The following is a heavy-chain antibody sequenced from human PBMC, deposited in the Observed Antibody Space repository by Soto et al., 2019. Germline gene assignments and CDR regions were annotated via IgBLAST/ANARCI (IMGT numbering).Heavy chain of an antibody. J-gene: IGHJ4*02. D-gene: IGHD2-8*01. CDR1: GFTFSDYY. CDR3: ASGTNGAFFVY. Sequence: PGGSLRLSCAASGFTFSDYYMSWIRQAPGKGLEWVSYISSRSSTIFYADSVKGRFTISRDNVKNSLYLQMNSLRAEDTAVYHCASGTNGAFFVYWGQGILVTVSS. V-gene: IGHV3-11*01. CDR2: ISSRSSTI.